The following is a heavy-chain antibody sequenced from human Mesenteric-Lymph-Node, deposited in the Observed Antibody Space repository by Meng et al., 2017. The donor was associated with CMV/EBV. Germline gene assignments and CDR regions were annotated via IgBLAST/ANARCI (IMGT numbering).Heavy chain of an antibody. D-gene: IGHD1-20*01. CDR1: GFTFSSYA. CDR2: INPNSGGT. CDR3: ARGVDNWSLLGAFDI. J-gene: IGHJ3*02. Sequence: GGSLRLSCAASGFTFSSYAMHWVRQAPGQGLEWMGWINPNSGGTNYAQKFQGRVTMTRDTSISTAYMELSRLRSDDTAVYYCARGVDNWSLLGAFDIWGQGTMVTVSS. V-gene: IGHV1-2*02.